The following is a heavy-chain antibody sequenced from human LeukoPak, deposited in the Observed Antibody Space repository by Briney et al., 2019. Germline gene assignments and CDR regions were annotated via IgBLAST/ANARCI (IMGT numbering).Heavy chain of an antibody. V-gene: IGHV3-23*01. J-gene: IGHJ4*02. Sequence: GGSLRLSCAASGFTFSSYSMSWVRLAPGKGLEWVSDISHSGSSTYYADSVKGRFTISSDTSKNTLYLQMNSLRAEDTAVYYCAKDLVVSDPDYFDYWGQGTLVTVS. CDR1: GFTFSSYS. CDR3: AKDLVVSDPDYFDY. CDR2: ISHSGSST. D-gene: IGHD3-22*01.